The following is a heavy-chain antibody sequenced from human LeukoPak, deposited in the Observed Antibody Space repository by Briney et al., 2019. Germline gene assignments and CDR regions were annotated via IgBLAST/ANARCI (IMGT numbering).Heavy chain of an antibody. J-gene: IGHJ5*02. CDR1: GGSISSVGYY. CDR3: ARGSGAPTEPNWFDP. CDR2: IYFNGNT. V-gene: IGHV4-31*03. Sequence: SETLSLTCTVSGGSISSVGYYWSWIRQHPGKGLEWIGYIYFNGNTYYNPSLKSRVTILLDTSKKQFSLKLISVTAADTAVYYCARGSGAPTEPNWFDPWGQGTLVTVSS. D-gene: IGHD1-26*01.